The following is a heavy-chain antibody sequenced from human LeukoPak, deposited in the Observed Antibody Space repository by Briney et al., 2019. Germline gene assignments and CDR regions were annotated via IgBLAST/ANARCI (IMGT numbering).Heavy chain of an antibody. V-gene: IGHV1-24*01. CDR2: FDSEDGKT. Sequence: ASVKVSCKVSGYTLIESAIHWVRQTPVKGLEWMGGFDSEDGKTIYAQKLQGRVTMTTDTSTSTAYMELRSLRSDDTAVYYCARDSSLLSRAFSSPIDYWGQGTLVAVSS. D-gene: IGHD3-10*01. J-gene: IGHJ4*02. CDR1: GYTLIESA. CDR3: ARDSSLLSRAFSSPIDY.